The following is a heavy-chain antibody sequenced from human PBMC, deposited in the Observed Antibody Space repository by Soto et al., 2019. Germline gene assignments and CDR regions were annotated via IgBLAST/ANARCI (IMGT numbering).Heavy chain of an antibody. CDR3: ECGGDMVVVPAATLDAFDI. J-gene: IGHJ3*02. CDR1: GGSISSYY. D-gene: IGHD2-2*01. Sequence: SETLSLTCTVSGGSISSYYLSWIRQPPGKGLEWIGYIYYSGSTNYNPSLKSRVTISVDTSKNQFSLQLSSVTAADTAVYYCECGGDMVVVPAATLDAFDIWGQGTMVTVSS. CDR2: IYYSGST. V-gene: IGHV4-59*01.